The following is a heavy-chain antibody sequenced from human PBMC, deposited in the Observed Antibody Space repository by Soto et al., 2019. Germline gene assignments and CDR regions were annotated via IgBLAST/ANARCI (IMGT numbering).Heavy chain of an antibody. V-gene: IGHV4-34*01. J-gene: IGHJ4*02. CDR1: GGSFSGYC. CDR3: ARGRKYYDFWSGYSHPRYYFNY. Sequence: SETLSLTCAVYGGSFSGYCWSWIRQPPGKGLEWIGEINHSGRTNYNPSLKSRVTISVDTSKSQFSLKLSSVTAADKAVYYCARGRKYYDFWSGYSHPRYYFNYWGQGTLVTVS. CDR2: INHSGRT. D-gene: IGHD3-3*01.